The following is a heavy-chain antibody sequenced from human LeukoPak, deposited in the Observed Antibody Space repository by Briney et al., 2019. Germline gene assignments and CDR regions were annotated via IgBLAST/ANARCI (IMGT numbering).Heavy chain of an antibody. J-gene: IGHJ4*02. CDR1: GGSFSGYY. Sequence: PSETLSLTCAVYGGSFSGYYWSWIRKPPGKGLEWIGEINHSGSTNYNPSLKSRVTISVDTSKNQFSLKLSSVTAADTAVYYCARGDLMATMAHRYFDYWGQGTLVTVSS. CDR2: INHSGST. D-gene: IGHD5-24*01. CDR3: ARGDLMATMAHRYFDY. V-gene: IGHV4-34*01.